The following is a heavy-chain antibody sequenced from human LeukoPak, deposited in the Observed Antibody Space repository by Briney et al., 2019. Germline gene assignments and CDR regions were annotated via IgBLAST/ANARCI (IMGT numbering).Heavy chain of an antibody. V-gene: IGHV3-48*03. CDR1: GFTFSSYE. Sequence: GGSLRLSCAASGFTFSSYEMNWVRQAPGKGLEWVSYISSSGSTIYYADSVKGRFTISRDNAKNSLYLQMNSLRAEDTAVYYCANDKVWFGELLLYYFDYWGQGTLVTVSS. D-gene: IGHD3-10*01. J-gene: IGHJ4*02. CDR3: ANDKVWFGELLLYYFDY. CDR2: ISSSGSTI.